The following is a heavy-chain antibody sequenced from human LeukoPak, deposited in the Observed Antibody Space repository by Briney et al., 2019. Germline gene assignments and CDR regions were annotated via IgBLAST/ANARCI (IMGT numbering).Heavy chain of an antibody. Sequence: SGGSLRLSCAASGFTFSSYWMSWVRQAPGKGLGWVANIKQDGSEKYYVDSVKGRFTISRDNAKNSLYLQMNSLRAEDTAVYYCARDGLGVVIGEFDYWGQGTLVTVSS. J-gene: IGHJ4*02. CDR3: ARDGLGVVIGEFDY. CDR1: GFTFSSYW. V-gene: IGHV3-7*01. D-gene: IGHD3-3*01. CDR2: IKQDGSEK.